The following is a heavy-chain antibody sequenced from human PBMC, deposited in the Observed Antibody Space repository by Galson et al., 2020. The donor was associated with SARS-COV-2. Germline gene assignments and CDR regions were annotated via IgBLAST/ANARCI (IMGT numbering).Heavy chain of an antibody. D-gene: IGHD5-18*01. Sequence: GESLKISCKASGYTFTSYDINWVRQATGQGLEWMGWMNPNSGNTGYAQKFQGRVTMTRNTSISTAYMELSSLRSEDTAVYYCARGRIQLWFKESWRGHYYYYYMDVWGKGTTVTVSS. V-gene: IGHV1-8*01. CDR3: ARGRIQLWFKESWRGHYYYYYMDV. CDR2: MNPNSGNT. J-gene: IGHJ6*03. CDR1: GYTFTSYD.